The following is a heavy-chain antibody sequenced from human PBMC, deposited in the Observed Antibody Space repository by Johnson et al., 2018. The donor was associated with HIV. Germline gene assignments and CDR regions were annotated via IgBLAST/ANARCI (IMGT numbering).Heavy chain of an antibody. J-gene: IGHJ3*02. CDR2: ISSNGGST. V-gene: IGHV3-64*01. Sequence: VQLVESGGGLVQPGGSLRLSCAASGFTFSSYAMHWVRQAPGKGLEYVSAISSNGGSTYYANSVKGRFTISGDNAKNSRSLQMNSLRAEDPALYYCAKDIRRYCSGGSCAGDAFAIWGQGTMVTVSS. D-gene: IGHD2-15*01. CDR1: GFTFSSYA. CDR3: AKDIRRYCSGGSCAGDAFAI.